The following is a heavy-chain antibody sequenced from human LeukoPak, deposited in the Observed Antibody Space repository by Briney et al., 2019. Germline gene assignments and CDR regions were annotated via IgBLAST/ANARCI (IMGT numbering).Heavy chain of an antibody. CDR1: GFTFSSYG. CDR3: AKGLGSSPDY. D-gene: IGHD6-13*01. Sequence: GGSLRLSCAASGFTFSSYGMHWVRQAPGKGLEWVAVISYDGSNKYYADSVKGRFTISRDNSKNTLYLQMNSLRAEDTAVYYCAKGLGSSPDYWGQGTLVTVSS. J-gene: IGHJ4*02. V-gene: IGHV3-30*18. CDR2: ISYDGSNK.